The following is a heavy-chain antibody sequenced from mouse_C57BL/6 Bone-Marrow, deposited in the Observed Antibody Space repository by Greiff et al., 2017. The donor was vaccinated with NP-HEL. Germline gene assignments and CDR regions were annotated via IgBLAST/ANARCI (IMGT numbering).Heavy chain of an antibody. CDR1: GFTFSSYA. V-gene: IGHV5-4*01. CDR2: ISDGGSYT. Sequence: EVQRVESGGGLVKPGGSLKLSCAASGFTFSSYAMSWVRQTPEKRLEWVATISDGGSYTYYPDNVKGRFTISRDNAKNNLYLQMSHLKSEDTAMYYCARDPPYYYGSSGGVAYWGQGTLVTVSA. J-gene: IGHJ3*01. CDR3: ARDPPYYYGSSGGVAY. D-gene: IGHD1-1*01.